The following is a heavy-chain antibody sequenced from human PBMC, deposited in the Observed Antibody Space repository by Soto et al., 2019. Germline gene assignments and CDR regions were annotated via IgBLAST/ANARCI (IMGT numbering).Heavy chain of an antibody. CDR3: ARADYYYYSGMDV. CDR1: GGSISSGDYY. J-gene: IGHJ6*02. V-gene: IGHV4-30-4*01. Sequence: PSETLSLTCTVSGGSISSGDYYWSWIRQPPGKGLEWIGYIYYSGSTYYNPSLKSRVTISVDTSKNQFSLKLSSVTAADTAVYYCARADYYYYSGMDVWGQGTTVTVSS. CDR2: IYYSGST.